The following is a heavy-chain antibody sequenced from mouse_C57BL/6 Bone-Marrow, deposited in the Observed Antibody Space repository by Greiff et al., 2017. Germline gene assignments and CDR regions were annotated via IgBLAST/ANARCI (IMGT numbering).Heavy chain of an antibody. D-gene: IGHD1-2*01. CDR3: TRSRAITPGY. V-gene: IGHV1-15*01. CDR1: GYTFTDYE. J-gene: IGHJ2*01. Sequence: VQLQQSGPELVKPGASVKLSCKASGYTFTDYEMHWVKQTPVHGLEWIGAIDPETGGTAYNQKFKGKAILTADKSSSTAYMELRSLTSEDSAVYYCTRSRAITPGYWGQGTTLTVSS. CDR2: IDPETGGT.